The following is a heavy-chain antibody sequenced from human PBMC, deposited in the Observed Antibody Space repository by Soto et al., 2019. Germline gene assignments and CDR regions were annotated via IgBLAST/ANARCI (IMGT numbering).Heavy chain of an antibody. D-gene: IGHD3-22*01. V-gene: IGHV5-51*01. J-gene: IGHJ3*02. Sequence: GESRKISCKGSGYSFTSYWIGWVRQMPGKGLEWMGIIYPGDSDTRYSPSFQGQVTISADKSISTAYLQWSSLKASDTAMYYCARHAYDSSGINAFDIWGQGTMVTVSS. CDR1: GYSFTSYW. CDR3: ARHAYDSSGINAFDI. CDR2: IYPGDSDT.